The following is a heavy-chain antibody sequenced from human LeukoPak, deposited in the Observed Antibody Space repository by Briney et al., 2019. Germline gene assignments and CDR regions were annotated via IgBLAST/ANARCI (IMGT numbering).Heavy chain of an antibody. CDR2: ISSSSSYI. V-gene: IGHV3-21*01. Sequence: GGSLRLSCAASGFTFSSYSMNWVRQAPGKGLEWVSSISSSSSYIYYADSVKGRFTISRDNAKNSLYLQMNRLRAEDTAVYYCARDLDSRFDYWGQGTLVTVSS. J-gene: IGHJ4*02. D-gene: IGHD6-13*01. CDR3: ARDLDSRFDY. CDR1: GFTFSSYS.